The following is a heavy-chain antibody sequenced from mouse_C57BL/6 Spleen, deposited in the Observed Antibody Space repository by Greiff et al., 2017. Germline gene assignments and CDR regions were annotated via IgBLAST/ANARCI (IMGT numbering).Heavy chain of an antibody. CDR1: GYTFTSYW. CDR2: IDPSDSYT. J-gene: IGHJ2*01. Sequence: VQLQQPGAELVKPGASVKLSCKASGYTFTSYWMQWVKPRPGQGLEWIGEIDPSDSYTNYNQKFKGKATLTVDTSSSTAYMQLSSLTSEDSAVYYCARGGSNPYFDYWGQGTTLTVSS. CDR3: ARGGSNPYFDY. D-gene: IGHD2-5*01. V-gene: IGHV1-50*01.